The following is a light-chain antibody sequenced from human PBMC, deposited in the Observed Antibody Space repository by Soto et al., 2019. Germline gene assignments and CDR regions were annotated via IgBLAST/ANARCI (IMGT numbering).Light chain of an antibody. J-gene: IGKJ1*01. Sequence: DVVMPQSPLSLPVTRRQPASISCRSSQSLVYSDGNTYLNWFQQWPGQSPRRLIYKVSNRDSGVPDRFSGKGSGTDFTLKISRVEAEDVGVYSCMQGTHWPPTFGQGTKVEIK. CDR1: QSLVYSDGNTY. V-gene: IGKV2-30*01. CDR2: KVS. CDR3: MQGTHWPPT.